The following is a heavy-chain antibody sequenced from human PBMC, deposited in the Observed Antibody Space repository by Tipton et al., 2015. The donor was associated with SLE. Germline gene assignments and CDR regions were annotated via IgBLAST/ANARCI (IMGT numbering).Heavy chain of an antibody. Sequence: LRLSCAVYGGSFSGYYWSWIRQPPGKGLEWIGEINHSGSTNYNPSLKSRVTISVDTSKNRFSLKLSSVTAADTAVYYCARGLTQSPDYWGQGTLVTVSS. V-gene: IGHV4-34*01. CDR2: INHSGST. J-gene: IGHJ4*02. CDR1: GGSFSGYY. CDR3: ARGLTQSPDY. D-gene: IGHD2-15*01.